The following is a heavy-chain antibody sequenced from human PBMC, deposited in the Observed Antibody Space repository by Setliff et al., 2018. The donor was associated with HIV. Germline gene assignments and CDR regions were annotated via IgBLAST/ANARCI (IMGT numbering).Heavy chain of an antibody. V-gene: IGHV4-34*01. CDR1: GGSLRDYY. CDR3: AKGRRGYDSRLFYYHHGMDV. CDR2: SNQSGSG. Sequence: SETLSLTCVMDGGSLRDYYWSWIRQSPGKGLEWIGESNQSGSGNYNPSLKSRVTIAVDTSRNEFFLNMGSVTAADTAVYYCAKGRRGYDSRLFYYHHGMDVWGQGTTVTVSS. D-gene: IGHD5-12*01. J-gene: IGHJ6*02.